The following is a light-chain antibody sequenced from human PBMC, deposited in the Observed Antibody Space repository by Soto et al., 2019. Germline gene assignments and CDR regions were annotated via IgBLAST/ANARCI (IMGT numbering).Light chain of an antibody. J-gene: IGKJ1*01. CDR1: QNVDSNS. CDR3: QQYGSLSWT. CDR2: GAS. Sequence: EIVLTQSPGTLSLSPGERATLSCRASQNVDSNSLAWYQQKPGQAPRIIIFGASDRATGIPDRFSGSGSGTDFTLTISRLEPEDFAVDYCQQYGSLSWTFGQGTKVEIK. V-gene: IGKV3-20*01.